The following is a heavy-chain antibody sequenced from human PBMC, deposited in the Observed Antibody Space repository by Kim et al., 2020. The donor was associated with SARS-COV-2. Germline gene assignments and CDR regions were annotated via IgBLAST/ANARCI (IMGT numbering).Heavy chain of an antibody. CDR3: ARGGGGLRNFYYGLDV. CDR1: GLTVIDNY. D-gene: IGHD3-10*01. Sequence: GGSLRLSCAASGLTVIDNYMNWVRQAPRKGLEWVSIIHRSGSTYYADSVKGRFTISRDNSKNSLYLQMNNLRPEDTAVYYCARGGGGLRNFYYGLDVWGQGTTVTVSS. CDR2: IHRSGST. J-gene: IGHJ6*02. V-gene: IGHV3-53*01.